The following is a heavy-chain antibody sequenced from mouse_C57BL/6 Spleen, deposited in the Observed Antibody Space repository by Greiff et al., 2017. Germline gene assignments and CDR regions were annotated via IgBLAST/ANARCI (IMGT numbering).Heavy chain of an antibody. CDR1: GYTFTSYT. J-gene: IGHJ4*01. Sequence: VQLQESGAELARPGASVKMSCKASGYTFTSYTMHWVKQRPGQGLEWIGYINPSSGYTKYNQKFKDKATLTADKSSSTAYMQLSSLTSEDSAVYYCARGGYYYSRGDYAMDYWGQGTSVTVSS. V-gene: IGHV1-4*01. D-gene: IGHD2-5*01. CDR2: INPSSGYT. CDR3: ARGGYYYSRGDYAMDY.